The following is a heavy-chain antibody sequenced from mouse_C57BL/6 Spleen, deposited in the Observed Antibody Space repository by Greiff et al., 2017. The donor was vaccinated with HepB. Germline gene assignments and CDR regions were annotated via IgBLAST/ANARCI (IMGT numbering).Heavy chain of an antibody. J-gene: IGHJ3*01. V-gene: IGHV1-61*01. Sequence: VQLQQPGAELVRPGSSVKLSCKASGYTFTSYWMDWVKQRPGQGLEWIGNIYPSDSETHYNQKFKDKATLTVDKSSSTAYMQLSSLTSEDSAVYYGARWGDYDGGPLAYWGQGTLVTVSA. CDR3: ARWGDYDGGPLAY. D-gene: IGHD2-4*01. CDR1: GYTFTSYW. CDR2: IYPSDSET.